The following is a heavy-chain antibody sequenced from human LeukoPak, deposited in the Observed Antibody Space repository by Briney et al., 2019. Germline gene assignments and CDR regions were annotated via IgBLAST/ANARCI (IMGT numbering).Heavy chain of an antibody. V-gene: IGHV3-21*01. D-gene: IGHD2-15*01. CDR2: ISSSSSYI. J-gene: IGHJ3*02. CDR1: GFTFSSYS. CDR3: ARLLKRYCSGGSCYFDDAFDI. Sequence: GGSLRLSCAASGFTFSSYSMNWVRQAPGKGLEWVSSISSSSSYIYYADSVKGRFTISRDNAKNSLYLQMNSLRAEDTAVYYCARLLKRYCSGGSCYFDDAFDIWGHGTMVTVSS.